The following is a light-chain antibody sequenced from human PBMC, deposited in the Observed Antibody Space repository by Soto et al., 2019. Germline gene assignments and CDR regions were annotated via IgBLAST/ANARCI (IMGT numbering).Light chain of an antibody. V-gene: IGLV2-8*01. Sequence: QSALTQPPSASGSPGQSVTISCTGTSSDVGGYHYVSWYQQHPGKAPKLMIHEVTKRPSGVPDRFSGSKSGNTASLTVSGLQGEDEADYFCISYAGSKNLVFGGGTQLTVL. CDR2: EVT. CDR1: SSDVGGYHY. CDR3: ISYAGSKNLV. J-gene: IGLJ2*01.